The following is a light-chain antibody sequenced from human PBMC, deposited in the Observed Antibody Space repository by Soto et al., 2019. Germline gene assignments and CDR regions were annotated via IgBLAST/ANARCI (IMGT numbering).Light chain of an antibody. CDR1: SSDVGSYDF. J-gene: IGLJ1*01. CDR3: CSYAGSYV. CDR2: EVS. V-gene: IGLV2-23*02. Sequence: QSVLTQPASVSGSPGQSIAISCTGTSSDVGSYDFVSWYQQHPDKAPKLMIYEVSKRPSGVSNRFSGSKSGNTASLTISGLQAEDEADYYCCSYAGSYVFGTGTKVTVL.